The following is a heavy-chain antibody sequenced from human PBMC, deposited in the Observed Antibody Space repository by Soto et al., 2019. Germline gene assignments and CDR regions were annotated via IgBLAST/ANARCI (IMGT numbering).Heavy chain of an antibody. CDR2: IYYSGST. CDR1: GGSISSGGYY. V-gene: IGHV4-31*03. J-gene: IGHJ4*02. D-gene: IGHD6-13*01. CDR3: ARVGSLAAAGTGYFDY. Sequence: SETLSLTCTVSGGSISSGGYYWSWIRQHPGKGLEWIGYIYYSGSTYYNPSLKSRVTISVDTSKNQFSLKLSSVTAADTAVYYCARVGSLAAAGTGYFDYWGQGTLVTVSS.